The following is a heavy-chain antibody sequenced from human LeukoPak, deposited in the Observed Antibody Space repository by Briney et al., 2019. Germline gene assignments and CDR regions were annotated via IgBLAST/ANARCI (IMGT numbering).Heavy chain of an antibody. CDR3: ARDPARYYGSGSSCLDY. V-gene: IGHV3-21*01. D-gene: IGHD3-10*01. CDR2: ISSSSSYI. CDR1: GFTFSSYS. Sequence: PGGSLRLSCAASGFTFSSYSMNWVRQAPGKGLEWVSSISSSSSYIYYADSVKGRFTISRDNAKNSLYLQMNSLRAEDTAVYYCARDPARYYGSGSSCLDYWGQGTLVTVSS. J-gene: IGHJ4*02.